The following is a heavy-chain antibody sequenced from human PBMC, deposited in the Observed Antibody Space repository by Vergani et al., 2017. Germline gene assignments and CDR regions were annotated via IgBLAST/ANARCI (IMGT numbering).Heavy chain of an antibody. Sequence: QVQLQESGPGLVKPSQTLSLTCTVSGGSISSGSYYWSWIRQPAGKGLEWIGRIYTSGSTNYNPSLKSRVPISVNTSKNQFSLKLSSVTAADPAVYYCARDDRGLFDYWGQGTLVAVSS. V-gene: IGHV4-61*02. CDR1: GGSISSGSYY. J-gene: IGHJ4*02. CDR3: ARDDRGLFDY. CDR2: IYTSGST.